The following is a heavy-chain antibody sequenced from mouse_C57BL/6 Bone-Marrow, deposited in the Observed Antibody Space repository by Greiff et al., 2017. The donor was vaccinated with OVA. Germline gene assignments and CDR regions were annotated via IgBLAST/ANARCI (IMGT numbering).Heavy chain of an antibody. CDR3: ASDSSGYADFYY. Sequence: VQLQQSGAELMKPGASVKLSCKATGYTFTGYWIEWVKQRPGHGLEWIGEILPGSGSTNYNEKFKGKATLTADTSSNTAYMQLSSLTTEDSAIYYCASDSSGYADFYYWGQGTTLTVSS. CDR2: ILPGSGST. J-gene: IGHJ2*01. V-gene: IGHV1-9*01. D-gene: IGHD3-2*02. CDR1: GYTFTGYW.